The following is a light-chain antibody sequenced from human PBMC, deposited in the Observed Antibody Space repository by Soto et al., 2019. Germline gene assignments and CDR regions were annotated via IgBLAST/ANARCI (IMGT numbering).Light chain of an antibody. CDR3: QQANSFPWT. CDR2: AAS. CDR1: QGIGNW. Sequence: DIQMTQSPSSVSASVGDRVTITCRASQGIGNWLAWYQQKRGRAPKFLIYAASKLQSGVPSRFSGSGSGTEFTLTISSLQPEDFGTYYCQQANSFPWTFGKGTKVEI. J-gene: IGKJ1*01. V-gene: IGKV1-12*02.